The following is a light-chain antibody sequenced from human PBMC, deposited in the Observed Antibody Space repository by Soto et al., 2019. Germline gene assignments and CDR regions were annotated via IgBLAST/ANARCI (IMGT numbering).Light chain of an antibody. J-gene: IGLJ1*01. Sequence: SYELTQPPSVSVSPGQTARITCSGDALPKQYAYWYQQKAGQAPVLVIYKANESPSGIPERFSGSSSGTTVTLTISGVQAEDEADYYCQSTNSRGTYVFGTGTKLTVL. CDR1: ALPKQY. V-gene: IGLV3-25*02. CDR2: KAN. CDR3: QSTNSRGTYV.